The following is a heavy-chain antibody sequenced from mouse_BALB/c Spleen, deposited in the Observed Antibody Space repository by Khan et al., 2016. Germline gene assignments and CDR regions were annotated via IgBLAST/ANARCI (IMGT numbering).Heavy chain of an antibody. CDR3: ARNGNRYERTWFAY. J-gene: IGHJ3*01. V-gene: IGHV3-2*02. D-gene: IGHD2-14*01. Sequence: EVQLQESGPGLVKPSQSLSLTCTVTGSSITSDYAWNWIRQFPGNKLEWMGYISYSGSTSYNPSLKSRISITRDTSKNQFFLQLNSVTTEDTATYYCARNGNRYERTWFAYWGQGTLVTVSA. CDR1: GSSITSDYA. CDR2: ISYSGST.